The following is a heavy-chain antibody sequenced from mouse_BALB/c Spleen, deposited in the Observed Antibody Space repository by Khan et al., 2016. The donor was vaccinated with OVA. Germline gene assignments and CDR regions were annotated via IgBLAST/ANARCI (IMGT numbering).Heavy chain of an antibody. D-gene: IGHD1-1*01. J-gene: IGHJ4*01. CDR1: GYIFTTYW. CDR3: ARSDYGNTYAMDY. V-gene: IGHV1S132*01. Sequence: QVQLQQSGAELVRPGASVKLSCKTSGYIFTTYWIHWVKQRSGQGLAWIARIYPGTGSTHYNEKFKDKATLTAAKSSSTAYMQLRLKSEDSAVYFCARSDYGNTYAMDYWGQGTSVTVSS. CDR2: IYPGTGST.